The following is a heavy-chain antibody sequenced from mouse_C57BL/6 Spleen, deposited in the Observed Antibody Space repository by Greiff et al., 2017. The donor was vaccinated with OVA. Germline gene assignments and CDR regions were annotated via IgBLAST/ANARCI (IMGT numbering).Heavy chain of an antibody. CDR2: INPSNGGT. V-gene: IGHV1-53*01. D-gene: IGHD1-1*01. Sequence: QVQLQQPGTELVKPGASVKLSCKASGYTFTSYWMHWVKQRPGQGLEWIGNINPSNGGTNYNEKFKSKATLSVDKSSSTTYMQLSSLTSEDSAVYYCARDYGSSYGFAYWGQGTLVTVSA. CDR3: ARDYGSSYGFAY. J-gene: IGHJ3*01. CDR1: GYTFTSYW.